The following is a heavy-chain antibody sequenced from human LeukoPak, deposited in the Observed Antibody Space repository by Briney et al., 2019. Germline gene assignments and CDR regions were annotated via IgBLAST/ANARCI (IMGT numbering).Heavy chain of an antibody. Sequence: SETLSLTCAVSGGSISSSNWWGWVRQSPGKGLEGIGYIYYSGSTNFNPSLKSRVTISVDTSKNQFSLKLSSVTAADTAVYYCARASSGWYNWFDPWGQGTLVTVSS. CDR1: GGSISSSNW. J-gene: IGHJ5*02. V-gene: IGHV4-4*02. CDR3: ARASSGWYNWFDP. D-gene: IGHD6-19*01. CDR2: IYYSGST.